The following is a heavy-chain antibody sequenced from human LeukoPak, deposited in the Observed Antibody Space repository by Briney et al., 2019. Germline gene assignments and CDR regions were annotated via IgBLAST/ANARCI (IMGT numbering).Heavy chain of an antibody. J-gene: IGHJ4*02. Sequence: PSETLSLTCAVYGGSVSGYYWSWIRQPPGKGLEWIGEINHSGSTNYNPSLKSRVTISVDTSKNQFSLKLSSVTAADTAVYYCASVGGQSSVDYWGQGTLVTVSS. CDR1: GGSVSGYY. V-gene: IGHV4-34*01. D-gene: IGHD3-3*01. CDR3: ASVGGQSSVDY. CDR2: INHSGST.